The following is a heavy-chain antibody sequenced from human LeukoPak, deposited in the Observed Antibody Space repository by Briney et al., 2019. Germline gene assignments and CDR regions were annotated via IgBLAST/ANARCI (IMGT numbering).Heavy chain of an antibody. CDR3: ASLHYSNSLGEIFDY. J-gene: IGHJ4*02. Sequence: SETLSLTCTVSGVSISPYYWSWIRQPPGKGLEWIGYIYYSESTNYNPSGSASYNPSLESRVTISVDTSKNQFSLKLSSVTAADTAVYYCASLHYSNSLGEIFDYWGQGTLVTVSS. D-gene: IGHD4-11*01. V-gene: IGHV4-59*01. CDR2: IYYSEST. CDR1: GVSISPYY.